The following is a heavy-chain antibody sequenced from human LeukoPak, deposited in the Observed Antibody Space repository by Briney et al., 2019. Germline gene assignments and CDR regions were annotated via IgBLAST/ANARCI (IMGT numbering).Heavy chain of an antibody. CDR3: ARARSMDGYNLGLDY. D-gene: IGHD5-24*01. CDR2: IYYSGST. CDR1: GDSISSGDYY. J-gene: IGHJ4*02. V-gene: IGHV4-61*08. Sequence: SETLSLTCTVSGDSISSGDYYWSWLRQPPGKGLEWIGYIYYSGSTNYNPSLKSRVTISVDTSKNPFSLKLSSVTAADTAVYYCARARSMDGYNLGLDYWGQGTLVTVSS.